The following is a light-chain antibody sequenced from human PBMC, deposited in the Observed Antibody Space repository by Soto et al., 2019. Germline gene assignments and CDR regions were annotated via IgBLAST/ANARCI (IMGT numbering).Light chain of an antibody. CDR2: DAS. CDR1: QSVSSY. J-gene: IGKJ2*01. CDR3: QHRINLPPHT. Sequence: EIVLTQSPATLSLSPGERATLSCRASQSVSSYLAWYQQKPGQAPRLLIYDASNRATGIPARFSGSGSGTDFTLTISSLEPEDFAVYYFQHRINLPPHTFGQATKLEIK. V-gene: IGKV3-11*01.